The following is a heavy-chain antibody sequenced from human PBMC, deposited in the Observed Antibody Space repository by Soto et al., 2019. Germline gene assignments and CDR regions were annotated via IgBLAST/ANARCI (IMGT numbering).Heavy chain of an antibody. D-gene: IGHD3-3*01. Sequence: LSLSCAASGFTFSSYAMSWVRQAPGKGLEWVSIISGSGGSTYYADSVEGRFTISRDNSKNTLYLQMNSLRAEDTAVYYCPTGGLRSFFDNWGQGTLVTVSS. CDR2: ISGSGGST. J-gene: IGHJ4*02. CDR1: GFTFSSYA. CDR3: PTGGLRSFFDN. V-gene: IGHV3-23*01.